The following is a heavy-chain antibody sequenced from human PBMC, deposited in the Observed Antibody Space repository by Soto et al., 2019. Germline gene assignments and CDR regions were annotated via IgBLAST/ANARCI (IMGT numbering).Heavy chain of an antibody. CDR3: AREYINTQRALDY. D-gene: IGHD5-18*01. V-gene: IGHV4-4*07. CDR2: VFPGGPT. Sequence: SETLSLTCTVSGDPITSYFWTWLRQPAGKGLEWIGHVFPGGPTSHNSSLKSRVSMSVDTSKNQFSLTLTSVTAADTAVYYCAREYINTQRALDYWGQGTLVTVSS. CDR1: GDPITSYF. J-gene: IGHJ4*02.